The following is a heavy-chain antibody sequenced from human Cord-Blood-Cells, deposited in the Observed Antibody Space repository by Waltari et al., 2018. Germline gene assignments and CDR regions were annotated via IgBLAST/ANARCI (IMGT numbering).Heavy chain of an antibody. D-gene: IGHD2-15*01. CDR2: IIPIFGTA. Sequence: QGLEWMGGIIPIFGTANYAQKFQGRVTITADKSTSTAYMELSSLRSEDTAVYYCAGYCSGGSCYYYYYGMDVWGQGTTVTVSS. CDR3: AGYCSGGSCYYYYYGMDV. J-gene: IGHJ6*02. V-gene: IGHV1-69*06.